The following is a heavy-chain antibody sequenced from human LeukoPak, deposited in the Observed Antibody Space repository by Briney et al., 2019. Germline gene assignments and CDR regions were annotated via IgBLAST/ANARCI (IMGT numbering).Heavy chain of an antibody. CDR1: GGSFSDYW. V-gene: IGHV4-34*01. J-gene: IGHJ4*02. CDR3: AREWDVWGFDY. CDR2: VNHSGRT. D-gene: IGHD3-16*01. Sequence: SETLSLTCAVYGGSFSDYWWTWIRQSPGKGLEWIGEVNHSGRTNYNPSLKSRVTISVDMSKYQFSLKLSSVTAADTAVYYCAREWDVWGFDYWGRGTLVSVSS.